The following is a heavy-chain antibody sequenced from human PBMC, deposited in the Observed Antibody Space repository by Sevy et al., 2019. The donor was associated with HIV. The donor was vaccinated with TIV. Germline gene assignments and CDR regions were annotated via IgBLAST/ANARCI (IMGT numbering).Heavy chain of an antibody. CDR2: IYYSGST. V-gene: IGHV4-39*01. CDR3: AKRLPTHDY. CDR1: GGSISSSSYY. J-gene: IGHJ4*02. Sequence: SETLSLTCTVSGGSISSSSYYWGWIRQPPGKGLEWIGSIYYSGSTYYNPSLKSRVTISVDTSKNQFSLKLSSVTAADTAVYYCAKRLPTHDYWGQGTLVTVSS.